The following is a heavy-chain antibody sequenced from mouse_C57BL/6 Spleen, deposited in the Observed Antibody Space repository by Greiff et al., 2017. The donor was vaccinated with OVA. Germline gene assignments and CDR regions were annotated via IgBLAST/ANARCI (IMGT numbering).Heavy chain of an antibody. V-gene: IGHV1-22*01. Sequence: EVQLQQSGPELVKPGASVKMSCKASGYTFTDYNMHWVKQSHGKSLEWIGYINPNNGGTSYNQKFKGKATLTVNKSSSTAYMELRSLTSEESAVYYCARDQGYYGSARGMDYWGQGTSVTVSS. CDR1: GYTFTDYN. J-gene: IGHJ4*01. D-gene: IGHD1-1*01. CDR3: ARDQGYYGSARGMDY. CDR2: INPNNGGT.